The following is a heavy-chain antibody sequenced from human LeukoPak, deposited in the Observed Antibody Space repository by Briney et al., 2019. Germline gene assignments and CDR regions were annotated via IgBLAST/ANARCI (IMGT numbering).Heavy chain of an antibody. J-gene: IGHJ6*02. CDR3: AADNLGSYYYYGMDV. CDR1: GFTFNSYA. D-gene: IGHD1-14*01. V-gene: IGHV3-53*01. Sequence: GGSLRLSCAASGFTFNSYAMSWVRQAPGKGLEWVSVIYSGGSTYYADSVKGRFTISRDNSKNTLYLQMNSLRAEDTAVYYCAADNLGSYYYYGMDVWGQGTTVTVSS. CDR2: IYSGGST.